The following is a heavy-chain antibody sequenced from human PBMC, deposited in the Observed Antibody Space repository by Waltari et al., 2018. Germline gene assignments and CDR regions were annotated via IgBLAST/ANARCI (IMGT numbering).Heavy chain of an antibody. Sequence: QVQLQESGPGLVKPSETLSLTCAVSGYSISSGYYWGWIRQPPGKGLEWIGSIYHSGSTDYNPSLKSRVTISVDTSKNQFSLKLSSVTAADTAVYYCARTRGAGTTDYWGQGTLVTVSS. V-gene: IGHV4-38-2*01. D-gene: IGHD1-7*01. J-gene: IGHJ4*02. CDR2: IYHSGST. CDR3: ARTRGAGTTDY. CDR1: GYSISSGYY.